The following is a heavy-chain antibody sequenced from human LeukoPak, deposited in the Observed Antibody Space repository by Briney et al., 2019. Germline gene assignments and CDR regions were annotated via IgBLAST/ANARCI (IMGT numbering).Heavy chain of an antibody. D-gene: IGHD3-9*01. CDR3: ARERTYYDILTGPNWFDP. J-gene: IGHJ5*02. CDR2: INAGNGNT. Sequence: EASVKVSCKASGYTFTSYAMHWVRQAPGQRLEGLGWINAGNGNTKYSQKFQGRVTITRDTSARTAYMELSSLRSEDTAVYYCARERTYYDILTGPNWFDPWGQGTLVTVSS. CDR1: GYTFTSYA. V-gene: IGHV1-3*01.